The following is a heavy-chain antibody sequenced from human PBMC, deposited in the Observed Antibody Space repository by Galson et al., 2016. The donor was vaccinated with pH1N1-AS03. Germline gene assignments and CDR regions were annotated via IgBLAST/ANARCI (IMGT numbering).Heavy chain of an antibody. CDR3: SRDPRTAFDI. CDR1: GVTFSYYW. CDR2: INSDGSGT. V-gene: IGHV3-74*03. Sequence: SLRLSCAASGVTFSYYWMHWVRQAPGKGLVWVSGINSDGSGTMYADSVKGRFTISRDNAKNTLYLQMNSRRAEDTAIYYCSRDPRTAFDIWGKGTTVTVSS. J-gene: IGHJ3*02.